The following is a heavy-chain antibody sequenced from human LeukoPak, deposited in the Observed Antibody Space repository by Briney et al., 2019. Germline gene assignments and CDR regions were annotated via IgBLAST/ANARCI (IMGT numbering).Heavy chain of an antibody. CDR1: GYTFTTYY. CDR2: ISPSGGST. D-gene: IGHD3-22*01. J-gene: IGHJ3*02. Sequence: ASVKVSCKASGYTFTTYYIHWVRQAPGQGLEWMGIISPSGGSTSYAQKFQGRVTMTRDTSTSTVYMELSSLRSEDTAVYYCTRTYYYDNSGYYYGRDAFDIWGQGTMVTVSS. CDR3: TRTYYYDNSGYYYGRDAFDI. V-gene: IGHV1-46*01.